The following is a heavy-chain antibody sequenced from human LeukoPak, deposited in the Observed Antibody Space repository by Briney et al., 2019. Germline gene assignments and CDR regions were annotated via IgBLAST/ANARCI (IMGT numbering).Heavy chain of an antibody. D-gene: IGHD6-6*01. Sequence: GGSLRLSCAASGFTFSSYGMHWVRQAPGKGLEWVAFIRYDGSNKYYADSVKGRFTISRDNSKNTLYLQMNSLRAEDTAVYYCARVGRIAARPQFGGGQGTLVTVSA. V-gene: IGHV3-30*02. CDR1: GFTFSSYG. CDR2: IRYDGSNK. CDR3: ARVGRIAARPQFG. J-gene: IGHJ4*02.